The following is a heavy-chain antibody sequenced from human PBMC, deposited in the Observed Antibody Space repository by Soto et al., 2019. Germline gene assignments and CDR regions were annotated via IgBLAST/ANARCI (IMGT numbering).Heavy chain of an antibody. CDR2: ISYDGSNK. Sequence: GGSLRLSCAASGFTFSSYGMHWVRQAPGKGLEWVAVISYDGSNKYYADSVKGRFTISRDNSKNTLYLQMNSLRAEDTAVYYCAKIALDRYYFDYWGQGTLVTVSS. CDR1: GFTFSSYG. V-gene: IGHV3-30*18. CDR3: AKIALDRYYFDY. J-gene: IGHJ4*02. D-gene: IGHD1-1*01.